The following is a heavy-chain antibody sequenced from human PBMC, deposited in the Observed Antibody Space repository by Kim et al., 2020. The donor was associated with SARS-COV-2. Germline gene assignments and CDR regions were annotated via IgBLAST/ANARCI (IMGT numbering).Heavy chain of an antibody. V-gene: IGHV3-30-3*01. D-gene: IGHD3-22*01. J-gene: IGHJ4*02. Sequence: GGSLRLSCAASGFMFSGYTMHWVRQAPGGGLEWVALISFDGAKRNHADSVKGRFSISRDNSKNTLYLQMNSLRPEDRAVYYCASGDFYTEGRGYLPLAWGQGTQVSV. CDR3: ASGDFYTEGRGYLPLA. CDR1: GFMFSGYT. CDR2: ISFDGAKR.